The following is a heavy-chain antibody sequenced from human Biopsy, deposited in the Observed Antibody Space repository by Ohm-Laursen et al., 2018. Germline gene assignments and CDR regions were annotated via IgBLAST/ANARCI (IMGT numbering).Heavy chain of an antibody. CDR3: ARALDYYDPYYYYAMDV. V-gene: IGHV4-34*01. D-gene: IGHD3-16*01. CDR1: GGSFSGYY. Sequence: SETLSLTCAVYGGSFSGYYWTWIRQPPGKGLEWIGEINHRESASYNPSLKSRITVLVDTSKNQFSLKLRSVSAADTALYFCARALDYYDPYYYYAMDVWGQGTSVTVSS. CDR2: INHRESA. J-gene: IGHJ6*02.